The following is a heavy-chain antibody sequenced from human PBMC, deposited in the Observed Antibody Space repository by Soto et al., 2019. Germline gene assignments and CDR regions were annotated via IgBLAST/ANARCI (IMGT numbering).Heavy chain of an antibody. V-gene: IGHV1-69*01. Sequence: QVQLVQSGAEVKKPGSSVKVSCKASGGTFSSYAISWVRQAPGQGLEWMGGIIPIFGTGNYAQKFQGRVTITADESTITAYRELSSLRSEDTAVYYCARDNQGEVLLEWPGHGMVVWGQETTVTVSS. D-gene: IGHD3-3*01. CDR2: IIPIFGTG. CDR3: ARDNQGEVLLEWPGHGMVV. J-gene: IGHJ6*02. CDR1: GGTFSSYA.